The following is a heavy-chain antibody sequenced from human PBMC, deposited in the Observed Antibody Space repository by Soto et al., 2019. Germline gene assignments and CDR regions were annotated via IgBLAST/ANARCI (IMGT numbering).Heavy chain of an antibody. Sequence: QVQLVQSGAEVKKPGASVTVSCRASGDSFTGYCMHWVRQAPGQGLEWMGWINPNSGVTKYAQKFQGWVTMIRDTSMRTVYMELSRLRSDDTAVYYCARESGGATATLDYYYFYMDVWGTGTTVTVSS. V-gene: IGHV1-2*04. CDR1: GDSFTGYC. CDR3: ARESGGATATLDYYYFYMDV. CDR2: INPNSGVT. D-gene: IGHD1-26*01. J-gene: IGHJ6*03.